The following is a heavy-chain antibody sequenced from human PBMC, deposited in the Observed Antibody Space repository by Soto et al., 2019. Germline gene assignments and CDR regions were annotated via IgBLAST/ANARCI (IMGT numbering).Heavy chain of an antibody. V-gene: IGHV1-3*01. CDR2: INAGNGNT. CDR1: GYTFTTYA. CDR3: ARERRDTSGRAIDY. D-gene: IGHD3-10*01. Sequence: QVQLVQSGAEVMKPGASVRVSCKASGYTFTTYAMHWVRQAPGQSLEWMGWINAGNGNTKYSQKFQDRVTFTRDTSATAYMGLSSPNSEDTAVYFCARERRDTSGRAIDYWGQGTPVTVSP. J-gene: IGHJ4*02.